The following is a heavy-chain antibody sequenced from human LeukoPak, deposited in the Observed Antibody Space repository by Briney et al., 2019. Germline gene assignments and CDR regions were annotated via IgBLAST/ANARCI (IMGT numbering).Heavy chain of an antibody. J-gene: IGHJ4*02. CDR3: ARGGNRFGGFYFDY. V-gene: IGHV4-31*03. CDR2: IHHSGSS. D-gene: IGHD3-10*01. CDR1: ADSLSSGGHY. Sequence: SETLSLTCTVSADSLSSGGHYWAWIRQLPGKGLESIGFIHHSGSSRHNPSLKDRVAISVDASRKQFALRLSSVTAADTAIYYCARGGNRFGGFYFDYWGQGIQVVVSS.